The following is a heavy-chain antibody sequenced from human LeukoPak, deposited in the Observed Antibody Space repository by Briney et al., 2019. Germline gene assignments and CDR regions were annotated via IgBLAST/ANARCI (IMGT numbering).Heavy chain of an antibody. CDR3: ARTYYDFWSGVDY. V-gene: IGHV7-4-1*02. D-gene: IGHD3-3*01. CDR1: GYTFTSYD. CDR2: INTNTGNP. Sequence: ASVKVSCKASGYTFTSYDINWVRQATGQGLEWMGWINTNTGNPTYAQGFTGRFVFSLDTSVSTAYLQISSLKAEDTAVYYCARTYYDFWSGVDYWGQGTLVTVSS. J-gene: IGHJ4*02.